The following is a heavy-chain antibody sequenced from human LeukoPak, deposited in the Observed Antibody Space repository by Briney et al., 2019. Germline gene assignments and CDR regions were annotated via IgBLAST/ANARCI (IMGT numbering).Heavy chain of an antibody. CDR1: GFTFSSYA. CDR3: AKLIPLVDCSSTSCYGFDY. CDR2: IIGSGDST. V-gene: IGHV3-23*01. J-gene: IGHJ4*02. D-gene: IGHD2-2*01. Sequence: PGGSLRLSCAASGFTFSSYAMSWVRQAPGKGLEWVSTIIGSGDSTYYADSVKGRFTISRDNSKNTLYLQMNSLRAGDTAVYYCAKLIPLVDCSSTSCYGFDYWGQGTLVTASS.